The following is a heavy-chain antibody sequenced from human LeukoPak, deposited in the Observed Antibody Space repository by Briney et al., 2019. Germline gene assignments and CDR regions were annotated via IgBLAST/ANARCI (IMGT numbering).Heavy chain of an antibody. V-gene: IGHV1-69*01. D-gene: IGHD4-11*01. J-gene: IGHJ6*03. Sequence: SVKVSCKASGGTFRSYAISWVRQAPGQGLEWMGGIIPIFGTANYAQKFQGRVTITADESTSTAYMELSSLRSEDTAVYYCARPLETTVTTGYYYYYMDVWGKGTTVTVSS. CDR1: GGTFRSYA. CDR3: ARPLETTVTTGYYYYYMDV. CDR2: IIPIFGTA.